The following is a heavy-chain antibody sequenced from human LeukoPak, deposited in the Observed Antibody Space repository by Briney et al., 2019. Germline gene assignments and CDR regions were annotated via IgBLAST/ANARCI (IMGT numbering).Heavy chain of an antibody. V-gene: IGHV3-13*01. Sequence: GGSLRLSCAASGFTFRSYDMHWVRQATGKGLEWVSGIGTAGEIYYPGSVRGRFTISRDNAKNSLYLQMNSLRAEDTAVYYCARETAYDILTGYSPDYYYYYMDVWGKGTTVTISS. CDR1: GFTFRSYD. CDR2: IGTAGEI. J-gene: IGHJ6*03. D-gene: IGHD3-9*01. CDR3: ARETAYDILTGYSPDYYYYYMDV.